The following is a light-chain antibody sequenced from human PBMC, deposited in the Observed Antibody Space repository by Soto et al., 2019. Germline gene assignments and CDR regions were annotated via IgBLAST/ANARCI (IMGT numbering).Light chain of an antibody. Sequence: EIVLTQSPATLSLSPGERATLSCRASQSLSSYLAWYQQKPGQAPRLLIYDASNRAAGIPARFSASGSGTDFTLTISDVQPEDFALYYCHQRQSWPRTFGQGTKVDIK. CDR1: QSLSSY. J-gene: IGKJ1*01. CDR3: HQRQSWPRT. V-gene: IGKV3-11*01. CDR2: DAS.